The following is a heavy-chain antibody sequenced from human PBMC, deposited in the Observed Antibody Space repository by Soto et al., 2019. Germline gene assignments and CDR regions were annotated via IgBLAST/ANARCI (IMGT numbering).Heavy chain of an antibody. D-gene: IGHD3-22*01. CDR1: GFTFSNAW. J-gene: IGHJ4*02. CDR2: IKSKTDGGTT. Sequence: GGSLRLSCAASGFTFSNAWMSWVRQAPGKGLEWVGRIKSKTDGGTTDYAAPVKGRFTISRDDSKNTLYLQMNSLKTEDTAVDYCTTDGFRDSSGYYLWYWGQGTLVTVSS. V-gene: IGHV3-15*01. CDR3: TTDGFRDSSGYYLWY.